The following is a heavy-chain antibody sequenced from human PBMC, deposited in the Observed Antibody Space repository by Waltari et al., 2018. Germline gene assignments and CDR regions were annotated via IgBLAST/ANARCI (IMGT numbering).Heavy chain of an antibody. Sequence: QLQLQESGPGLVKPSGTLSLTCAVSGDSMRSTDWWSWVRQSPGKGLEWIGQVQRSGRTNYNPSFASRVTISIDTSTNQFSLKVTSVTAADTAVYFCARDRGRGIYLDSWGQGTLVTVSP. CDR3: ARDRGRGIYLDS. CDR2: VQRSGRT. D-gene: IGHD2-15*01. V-gene: IGHV4-4*02. J-gene: IGHJ4*02. CDR1: GDSMRSTDW.